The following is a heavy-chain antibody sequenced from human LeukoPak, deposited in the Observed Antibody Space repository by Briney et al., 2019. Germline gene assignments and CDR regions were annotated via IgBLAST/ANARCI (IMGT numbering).Heavy chain of an antibody. Sequence: SETLSLTCTVSGGSISSGDYYWSWIRQPPGTGLEWIGEINHSGSTNYNPSLKSRVTISVDTSKNQFSLKLSSVTAADTAVYYCARDPLGGDSGIDYWGQGTLVTVSS. V-gene: IGHV4-39*07. D-gene: IGHD2-21*02. CDR1: GGSISSGDYY. CDR3: ARDPLGGDSGIDY. CDR2: INHSGST. J-gene: IGHJ4*02.